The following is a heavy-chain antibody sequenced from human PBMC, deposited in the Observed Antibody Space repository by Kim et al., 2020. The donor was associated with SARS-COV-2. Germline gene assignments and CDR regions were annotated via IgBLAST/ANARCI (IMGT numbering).Heavy chain of an antibody. CDR3: ARGPRGVGSSPPRSMSGFDY. D-gene: IGHD6-13*01. CDR1: GGTFSSYA. J-gene: IGHJ4*02. CDR2: IIPIFGTA. Sequence: SVKVSCKASGGTFSSYAISWVRQAPGQGLEWMGGIIPIFGTANYAQKFQGRVTIIADEATSTAYMELSSLRSEDPAVYYCARGPRGVGSSPPRSMSGFDYWGQGTLVTVSS. V-gene: IGHV1-69*13.